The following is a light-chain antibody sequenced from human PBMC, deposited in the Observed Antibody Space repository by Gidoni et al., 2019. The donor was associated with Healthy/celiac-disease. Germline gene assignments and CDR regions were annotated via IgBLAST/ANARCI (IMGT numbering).Light chain of an antibody. J-gene: IGLJ3*02. CDR3: GTWDSSLRGV. Sequence: QPVLTQPPPASAAPGQKVTISCSGSSSNIGNNYVSWYQQLPGTAPKLLIYDNYKRPSGIPDRFSGSKSGTSATLGITGLQTGDEADYYCGTWDSSLRGVFGGGTKLTVL. CDR2: DNY. CDR1: SSNIGNNY. V-gene: IGLV1-51*01.